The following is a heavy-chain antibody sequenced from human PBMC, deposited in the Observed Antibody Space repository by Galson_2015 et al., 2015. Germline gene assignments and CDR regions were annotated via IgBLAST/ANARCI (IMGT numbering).Heavy chain of an antibody. CDR1: GFTFSSYW. CDR3: VRGNSGYGNFDY. CDR2: IYTDASRA. D-gene: IGHD5-18*01. Sequence: SLRLSCAASGFTFSSYWMHWVRQAPGKGLVWVSRIYTDASRASSADSVRGRFTISRDDAKSTLYLQMNSLRAEDTAVYYCVRGNSGYGNFDYWGQGTLVTVSS. V-gene: IGHV3-74*01. J-gene: IGHJ4*02.